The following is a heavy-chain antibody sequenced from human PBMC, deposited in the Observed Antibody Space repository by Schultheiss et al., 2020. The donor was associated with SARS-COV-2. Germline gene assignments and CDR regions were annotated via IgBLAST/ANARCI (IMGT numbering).Heavy chain of an antibody. CDR3: ARVLEDTAMVTGRYYYYYYMDV. J-gene: IGHJ6*03. CDR1: GFTFSNYA. V-gene: IGHV3-48*04. CDR2: ISSSSSTI. Sequence: GGSLRLSCAASGFTFSNYAMSWVRQAPGKGLEWVSYISSSSSTIYYADSVKGRFTISRDNAKNSLYLQMNSLRAEDTAVYYCARVLEDTAMVTGRYYYYYYMDVWGKGTTVTVSS. D-gene: IGHD5-18*01.